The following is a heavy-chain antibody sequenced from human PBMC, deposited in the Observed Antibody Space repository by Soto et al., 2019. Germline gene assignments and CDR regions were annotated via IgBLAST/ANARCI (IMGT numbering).Heavy chain of an antibody. V-gene: IGHV3-9*01. CDR1: GFTFDDNA. CDR2: INWKSDI. Sequence: PGGSLRLSCAVSGFTFDDNAMHWVRQAPEKGLWWVSGINWKSDIGYADSVKGRFTISRDNAENSRYLQMNSLRAENTALYYCAISQDRGGRTTFIYWGQGTQVTISS. D-gene: IGHD3-16*01. J-gene: IGHJ4*02. CDR3: AISQDRGGRTTFIY.